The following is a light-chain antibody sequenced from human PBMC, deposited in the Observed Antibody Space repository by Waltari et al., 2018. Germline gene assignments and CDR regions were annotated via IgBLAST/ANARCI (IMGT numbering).Light chain of an antibody. CDR3: HSYTGSRTYV. J-gene: IGLJ1*01. Sequence: QSALTQPASVSGSPGQSITIFCTGTTNDVGGYNFVSWYQHHPGKAPKLIFYEVTKWPVGVCTRFSVSTSGNTASLSISALQAEDEADYYCHSYTGSRTYVFGTVTKVTVL. V-gene: IGLV2-14*01. CDR1: TNDVGGYNF. CDR2: EVT.